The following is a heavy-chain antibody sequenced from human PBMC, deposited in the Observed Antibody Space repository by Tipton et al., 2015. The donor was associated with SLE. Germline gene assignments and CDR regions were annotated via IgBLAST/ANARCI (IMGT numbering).Heavy chain of an antibody. Sequence: TLSLTCTVSGGSISSYYWSWIRQPPGGGLEWIGYIYYSGSTYYNPSLKSRVTISVDTSKNQFSLKLSSVTAADTAVYYCARRGVQQLVDYWGQGTLVTVSS. CDR2: IYYSGST. J-gene: IGHJ4*02. CDR3: ARRGVQQLVDY. D-gene: IGHD6-13*01. CDR1: GGSISSYY. V-gene: IGHV4-59*04.